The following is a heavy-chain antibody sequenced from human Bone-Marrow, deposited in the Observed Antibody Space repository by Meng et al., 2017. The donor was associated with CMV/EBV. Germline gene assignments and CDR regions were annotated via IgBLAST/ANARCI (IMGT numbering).Heavy chain of an antibody. V-gene: IGHV3-30*02. Sequence: GGSLRLSCAASGFTFSSYGMHWVRQAPGKGLEWVAFIRYDGSNKYYADSVKGRFTISRDNPKNTLYLQMNSLRAEDTAVYYCAKLGAVPSDWLHYVYWGQGTLVTVSS. J-gene: IGHJ4*02. CDR3: AKLGAVPSDWLHYVY. CDR2: IRYDGSNK. D-gene: IGHD3-9*01. CDR1: GFTFSSYG.